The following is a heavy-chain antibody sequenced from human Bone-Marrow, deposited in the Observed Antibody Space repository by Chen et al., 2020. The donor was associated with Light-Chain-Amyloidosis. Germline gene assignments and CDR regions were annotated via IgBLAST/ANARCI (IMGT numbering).Heavy chain of an antibody. CDR1: GYNFVSCG. CDR2: ISGYDGKT. D-gene: IGHD2-8*01. Sequence: QVQMVRSGDEVRKPGASAKVSCKASGYNFVSCGINWVRQAPGQGLEWMAWISGYDGKTKYAEKFQGRLTMTTDTSTSTGYMDLRSLTSDDTAVYFCARSDYYSAHVGVWAFDVWGQGTMVTVSS. CDR3: ARSDYYSAHVGVWAFDV. J-gene: IGHJ3*01. V-gene: IGHV1-18*04.